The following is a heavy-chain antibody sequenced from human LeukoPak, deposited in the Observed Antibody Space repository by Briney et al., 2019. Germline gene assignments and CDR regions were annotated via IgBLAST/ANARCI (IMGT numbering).Heavy chain of an antibody. CDR2: INPDSGGT. D-gene: IGHD6-13*01. Sequence: ASVKVSCKTSGYTFTGYFIHWVRQAPGQGLEWMGWINPDSGGTNNAQKFQGRVTMTRDTSISTVYMELSSLRSDDTAVYWCARARYSTRWQSDFDYWGQGTLVTVSS. CDR1: GYTFTGYF. J-gene: IGHJ4*02. V-gene: IGHV1-2*02. CDR3: ARARYSTRWQSDFDY.